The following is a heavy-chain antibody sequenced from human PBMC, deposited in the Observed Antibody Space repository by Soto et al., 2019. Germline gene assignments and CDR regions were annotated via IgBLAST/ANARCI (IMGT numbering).Heavy chain of an antibody. CDR2: IRSKAYGGTT. J-gene: IGHJ4*02. CDR3: TRVPYYSDSSGYSVFDY. D-gene: IGHD3-22*01. Sequence: GGSLRLSCTASGFTFGDYAMSWVRQAPGKGLEWVGFIRSKAYGGTTEYAASVKGRFTISRDDSKSIAYLQMNSLKTEDTAVYYCTRVPYYSDSSGYSVFDYWGQGTLVTVSS. CDR1: GFTFGDYA. V-gene: IGHV3-49*04.